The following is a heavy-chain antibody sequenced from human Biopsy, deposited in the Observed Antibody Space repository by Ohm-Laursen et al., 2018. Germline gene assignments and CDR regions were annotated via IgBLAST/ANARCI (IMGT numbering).Heavy chain of an antibody. CDR1: GDSISSYY. Sequence: TLSLTCTVSGDSISSYYWSWIRQPPGKGLEWIGYVYYTGSTDYNPSLQSRVTISVDTSKNHFSLRLRSVTPADTAIYYCARDRGYYSDRTVPGYFDLWGRGSLVTVSS. J-gene: IGHJ2*01. CDR2: VYYTGST. D-gene: IGHD3-22*01. CDR3: ARDRGYYSDRTVPGYFDL. V-gene: IGHV4-59*01.